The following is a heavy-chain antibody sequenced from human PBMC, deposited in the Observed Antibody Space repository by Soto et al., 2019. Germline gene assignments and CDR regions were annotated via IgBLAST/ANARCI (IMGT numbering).Heavy chain of an antibody. CDR1: GVTFGDYA. D-gene: IGHD3-22*01. J-gene: IGHJ4*02. CDR2: IISKPFGGTT. CDR3: TTRRYDSSGYYGKY. Sequence: GALKVSCTTSGVTFGDYAMNWVRQAPGKGLEWVGFIISKPFGGTTEYAASVKGRFTISRDDSKSVAYLQMNSLKTEDTAVYYCTTRRYDSSGYYGKYWGQGPLVTVSS. V-gene: IGHV3-49*04.